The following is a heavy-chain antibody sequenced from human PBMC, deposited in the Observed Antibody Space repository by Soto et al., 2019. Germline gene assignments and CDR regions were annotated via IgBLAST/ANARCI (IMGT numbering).Heavy chain of an antibody. CDR1: GGSFSGYY. CDR3: ARGGTSYDFWSGYYPAYFDY. Sequence: PSETLSLTCAVYGGSFSGYYWSWIRQPPGKGLEWIGEINHSGSTNYNPSLKSRVTISVDTSKNQFSLKLSSVTAADTAVYYCARGGTSYDFWSGYYPAYFDYWGQGTLVTVSS. V-gene: IGHV4-34*01. D-gene: IGHD3-3*01. CDR2: INHSGST. J-gene: IGHJ4*02.